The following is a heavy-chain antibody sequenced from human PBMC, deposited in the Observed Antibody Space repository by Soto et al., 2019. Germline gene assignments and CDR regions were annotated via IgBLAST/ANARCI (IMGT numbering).Heavy chain of an antibody. V-gene: IGHV4-38-2*01. D-gene: IGHD3-10*01. Sequence: PSETLSLTCAVSCYSINSDYYWGWIRQPPGKGLEWIGSVDHSGRTYYSPSLRSRLTIFIDTSKNQFSLRLTSVTAADTAMYFCAKKGYYPSGKINLFDSWGPGTLVTSPQ. CDR2: VDHSGRT. CDR1: CYSINSDYY. CDR3: AKKGYYPSGKINLFDS. J-gene: IGHJ4*02.